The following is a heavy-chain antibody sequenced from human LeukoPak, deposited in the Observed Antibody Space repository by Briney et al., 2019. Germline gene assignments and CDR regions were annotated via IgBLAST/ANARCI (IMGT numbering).Heavy chain of an antibody. CDR3: ARDRGTVTTEVWFDP. CDR2: IYTSGST. J-gene: IGHJ5*02. Sequence: PSETLSLTCTVSGGSISSYYWSWIRQPAGKGLEWIGRIYTSGSTNYNPSLKSRVTMSVDTSKNQFSLKLSSVTAADTAVYYCARDRGTVTTEVWFDPWGQGTLVTVSS. V-gene: IGHV4-4*07. CDR1: GGSISSYY. D-gene: IGHD4-17*01.